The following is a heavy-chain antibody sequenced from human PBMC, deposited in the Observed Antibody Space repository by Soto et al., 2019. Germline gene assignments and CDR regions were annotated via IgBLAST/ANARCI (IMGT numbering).Heavy chain of an antibody. CDR2: IYYSGST. CDR3: ARGTNPYYDFWSGYYTGASFDY. Sequence: SETLSLTCTVSGGSISSGDYYWSWIRQPPGKGLEWIGYIYYSGSTYYNPSLKSRVTISVDTSKNQFSLKLSSVTAADTAVYYCARGTNPYYDFWSGYYTGASFDYWGQGTLVPVSS. CDR1: GGSISSGDYY. D-gene: IGHD3-3*01. V-gene: IGHV4-30-4*01. J-gene: IGHJ4*02.